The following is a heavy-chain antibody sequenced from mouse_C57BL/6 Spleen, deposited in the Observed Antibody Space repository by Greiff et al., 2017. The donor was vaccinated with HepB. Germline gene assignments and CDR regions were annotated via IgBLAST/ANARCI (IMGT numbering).Heavy chain of an antibody. CDR2: IYPGDGDT. CDR1: GYAFSSSW. J-gene: IGHJ2*01. V-gene: IGHV1-82*01. D-gene: IGHD1-1*01. CDR3: ARAASYGSSYGY. Sequence: LVESGPELVKPGASVKISCKASGYAFSSSWMNWVKQRPGKGLEWIGRIYPGDGDTNYNGKFKGKATLTADKSSSTAYMQLSSLTSEDSAVYFCARAASYGSSYGYWGQGTTLTVSS.